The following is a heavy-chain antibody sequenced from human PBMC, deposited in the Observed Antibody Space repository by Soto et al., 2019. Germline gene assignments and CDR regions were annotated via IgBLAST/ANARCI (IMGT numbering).Heavy chain of an antibody. V-gene: IGHV4-31*03. Sequence: QVQLQESGPGLVKPSQTLSLTCTVSGGSISSGAYYWSWIRQHPGKGLEWIGYIYNSGRTYYSPSLQSRVSVSVDTSKNQFSLKLTSVTAADTAVYYCARGYSDFWGGLRSNWGTSHWFDPWGQGTLVTVSS. CDR3: ARGYSDFWGGLRSNWGTSHWFDP. J-gene: IGHJ5*02. CDR2: IYNSGRT. CDR1: GGSISSGAYY. D-gene: IGHD3-3*01.